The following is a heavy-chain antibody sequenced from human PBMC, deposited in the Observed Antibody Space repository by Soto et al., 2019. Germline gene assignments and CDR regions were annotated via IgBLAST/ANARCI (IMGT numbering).Heavy chain of an antibody. Sequence: SETLSLTCTVSGGSISSYYWSWIRQPPGKGLEWIGYIFLSWITCYNPSRKTRVTISVNISMNLFSLNLSSVSPPNLAVYTSAKSGGELPAGQFGPWGQGTLVTVSS. J-gene: IGHJ5*02. CDR2: IFLSWIT. D-gene: IGHD2-2*01. CDR1: GGSISSYY. CDR3: AKSGGELPAGQFGP. V-gene: IGHV4-59*08.